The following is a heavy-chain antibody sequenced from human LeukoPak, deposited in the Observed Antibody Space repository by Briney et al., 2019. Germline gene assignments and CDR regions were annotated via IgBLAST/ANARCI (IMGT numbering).Heavy chain of an antibody. CDR1: GYTFTSYD. CDR2: MNPNSGNT. J-gene: IGHJ5*02. D-gene: IGHD3-22*01. Sequence: ASVKVSCKASGYTFTSYDINWVRQATGQGLEWMGWMNPNSGNTGYAQKFQGRVTMTRNTSISTAYMELSSLRSDDTAVYYCARDVYDSDYNWFDPWGQGTLVTVSS. CDR3: ARDVYDSDYNWFDP. V-gene: IGHV1-8*01.